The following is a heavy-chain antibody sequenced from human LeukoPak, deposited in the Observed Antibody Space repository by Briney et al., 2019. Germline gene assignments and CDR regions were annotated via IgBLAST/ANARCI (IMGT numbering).Heavy chain of an antibody. J-gene: IGHJ4*02. CDR1: GYTLTELS. CDR2: FYPEDGET. CDR3: ASLRGVAFDY. V-gene: IGHV1-24*01. D-gene: IGHD3-10*01. Sequence: VASVKVSCKVSGYTLTELSMHWVRQAPGKGLEWMGGFYPEDGETIYAQKFQGRVTMTEDTSTDTAYMELSRLRSEDTAVYYCASLRGVAFDYWGQGTLVTVSS.